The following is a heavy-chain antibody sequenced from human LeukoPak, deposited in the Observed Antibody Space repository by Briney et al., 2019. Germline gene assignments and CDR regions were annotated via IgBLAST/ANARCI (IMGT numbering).Heavy chain of an antibody. CDR3: AKDSLPPDYDFWSGYYGPRPFDY. V-gene: IGHV3-23*01. CDR2: ISGSGGSS. Sequence: GGSLRLTCAAYGFTFSSYAMSWVRQAPGKGLDWISAISGSGGSSYYADSVKGRFTISRDNSKNTLYLQMNSLRAEDTAVYYCAKDSLPPDYDFWSGYYGPRPFDYWGQGTLVTVSS. J-gene: IGHJ4*02. CDR1: GFTFSSYA. D-gene: IGHD3-3*01.